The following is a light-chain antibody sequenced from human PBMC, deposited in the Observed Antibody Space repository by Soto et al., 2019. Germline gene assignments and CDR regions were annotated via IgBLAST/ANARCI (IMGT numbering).Light chain of an antibody. CDR3: QQTTTFPLS. CDR2: RAS. V-gene: IGKV1-12*01. Sequence: DIQMTQSPSSVSASVGDRVTITCRASQGITSWLAWYQQKPGKAPKLLMYRASNLQSRVPSRFSGSRSGTDFTITISGLQHADFATYYCQQTTTFPLSLGGGTKVEIK. CDR1: QGITSW. J-gene: IGKJ4*01.